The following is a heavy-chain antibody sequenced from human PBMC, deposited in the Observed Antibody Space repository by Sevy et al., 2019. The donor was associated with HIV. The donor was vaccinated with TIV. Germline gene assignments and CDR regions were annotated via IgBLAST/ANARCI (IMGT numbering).Heavy chain of an antibody. J-gene: IGHJ4*02. CDR3: TTANVWDGDWYFDS. CDR2: IKSKTDGGTA. D-gene: IGHD2-21*02. V-gene: IGHV3-15*06. Sequence: GGSLRLSCAASGFTFSTAWMNWVRQAPGKGLEWVGRIKSKTDGGTANYTAPVKGRTTISREDSKNTLYLQMNSLKTEDTAVYYCTTANVWDGDWYFDSWGQGTLVTVSS. CDR1: GFTFSTAW.